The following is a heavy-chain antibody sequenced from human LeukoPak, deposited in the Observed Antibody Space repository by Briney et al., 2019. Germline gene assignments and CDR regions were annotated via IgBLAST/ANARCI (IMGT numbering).Heavy chain of an antibody. D-gene: IGHD4-23*01. J-gene: IGHJ4*02. Sequence: GGSPRLSCAASGFTFSTYAMNWVRQAPGKGLEWVAAISGSGGSTYYADSVKGRFTVSRDSSKNTLYLQMNSLRAEDTAVYYCAKDVSPIDYGGFDYWGQGTLVTVSS. CDR1: GFTFSTYA. CDR3: AKDVSPIDYGGFDY. V-gene: IGHV3-23*01. CDR2: ISGSGGST.